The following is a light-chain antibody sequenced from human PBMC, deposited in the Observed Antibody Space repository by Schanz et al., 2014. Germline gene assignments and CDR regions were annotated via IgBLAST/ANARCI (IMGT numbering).Light chain of an antibody. CDR1: RSISGN. V-gene: IGKV3-15*01. CDR3: QQGDNPLT. Sequence: EIVVTQSPATLALSPGERASLSCRASRSISGNLAWYQQKPGQAPRLLMYRASTRATGIPTRFSGSGSGTEFALTISSLQSEDFATYYCQQGDNPLTFGGGTKVEIK. CDR2: RAS. J-gene: IGKJ4*01.